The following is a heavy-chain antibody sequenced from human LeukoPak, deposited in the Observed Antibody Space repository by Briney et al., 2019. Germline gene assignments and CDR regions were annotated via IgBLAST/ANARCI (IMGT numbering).Heavy chain of an antibody. CDR2: ISSSGSTI. CDR3: ARDEQRSDISRPAKNFDY. CDR1: GFTFSDYY. V-gene: IGHV3-11*04. D-gene: IGHD6-25*01. J-gene: IGHJ4*02. Sequence: GGSLRLSCAASGFTFSDYYMSWIRQAPGKGLEWVSYISSSGSTIYYADSVKGRFTISRDNAKNLLYLQMNSLRAEDTAVYYCARDEQRSDISRPAKNFDYWGQGTLVTVSS.